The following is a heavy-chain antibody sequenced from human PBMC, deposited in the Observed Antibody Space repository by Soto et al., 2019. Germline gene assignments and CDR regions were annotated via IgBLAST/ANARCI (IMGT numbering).Heavy chain of an antibody. J-gene: IGHJ4*02. CDR1: GFTFTEYY. CDR2: ISGSTDYL. CDR3: ARDLSLSRSNYFDV. Sequence: QVQLVESGGDLVKPGGSLRLSCAASGFTFTEYYMSWLRQAPGQGLQWLSYISGSTDYLNYADSVKGRFTISRDNAKNLLYLQMTSMIPDDTAVYYCARDLSLSRSNYFDVWGQRTLVTVSS. D-gene: IGHD3-10*01. V-gene: IGHV3-11*05.